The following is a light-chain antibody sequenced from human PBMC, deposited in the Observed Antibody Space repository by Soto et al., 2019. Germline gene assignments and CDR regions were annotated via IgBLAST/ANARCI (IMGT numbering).Light chain of an antibody. CDR1: DNDVGGYDF. Sequence: QSALTQSASVSGSPGQSITISCTGTDNDVGGYDFVSWYQQHPGRAPKLLIHQVTIRLSGISSRFSGSKSGNTASLTITGLEPEDEAMYFCCANSTSIAWVVGGGAQLT. V-gene: IGLV2-14*01. CDR3: CANSTSIAWV. J-gene: IGLJ3*02. CDR2: QVT.